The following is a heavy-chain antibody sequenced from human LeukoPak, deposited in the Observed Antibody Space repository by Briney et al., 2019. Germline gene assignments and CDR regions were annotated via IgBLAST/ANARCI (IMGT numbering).Heavy chain of an antibody. CDR1: GGSFSGYY. CDR2: INHSGST. D-gene: IGHD1-26*01. Sequence: SETLSLTCAVYGGSFSGYYWSGIRQPPGKGLEWIGEINHSGSTNYNPSLKSRVTISVDTSKNQFSLTLSSVAAADTAVYYCARGREGRSGAFDIWGQGTMVTVSS. CDR3: ARGREGRSGAFDI. V-gene: IGHV4-34*01. J-gene: IGHJ3*02.